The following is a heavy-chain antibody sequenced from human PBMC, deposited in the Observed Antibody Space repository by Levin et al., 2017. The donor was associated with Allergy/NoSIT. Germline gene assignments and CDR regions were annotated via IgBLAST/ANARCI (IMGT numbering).Heavy chain of an antibody. V-gene: IGHV3-74*01. CDR1: GFIFSTYW. CDR3: VTGGPDYSTRW. D-gene: IGHD2-2*01. J-gene: IGHJ4*02. CDR2: INIDGSDT. Sequence: SCAASGFIFSTYWMHWVRQAPGKGLVWVSRINIDGSDTTYADSVEGRFTISRNNAKNTVSLQMNSLRVEDTAVYYCVTGGPDYSTRWWGQGTLVTVSS.